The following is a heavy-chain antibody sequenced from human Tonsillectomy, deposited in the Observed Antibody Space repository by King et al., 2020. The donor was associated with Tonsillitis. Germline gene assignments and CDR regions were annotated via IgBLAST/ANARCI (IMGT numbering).Heavy chain of an antibody. V-gene: IGHV1-2*02. J-gene: IGHJ4*02. D-gene: IGHD6-19*01. CDR1: GYTFTGYY. CDR2: INPSSGGT. Sequence: VQLVESGAEVRKPGASVKVSCKASGYTFTGYYIHWVRQAPGQGLEWMGWINPSSGGTNYAQKFQDRVTVTTDTSLGTASMELSGLTSDDTAVYYCARDLLEAVAVYFFADWGQGTLVTVSS. CDR3: ARDLLEAVAVYFFAD.